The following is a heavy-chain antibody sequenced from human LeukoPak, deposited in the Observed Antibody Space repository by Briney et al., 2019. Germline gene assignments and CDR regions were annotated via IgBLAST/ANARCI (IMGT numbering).Heavy chain of an antibody. CDR1: GFTFSGSA. Sequence: TGGSLRLSCTASGFTFSGSAMHWVRQASGKGLEWVANINQDGSEKYYVDSVKGRFTISRDNAKNSLYLQMNSLRAEDTAVYYCAKEGSPAWGAHFDYWGQGTLVTVSS. V-gene: IGHV3-7*05. J-gene: IGHJ4*02. CDR3: AKEGSPAWGAHFDY. D-gene: IGHD3-16*01. CDR2: INQDGSEK.